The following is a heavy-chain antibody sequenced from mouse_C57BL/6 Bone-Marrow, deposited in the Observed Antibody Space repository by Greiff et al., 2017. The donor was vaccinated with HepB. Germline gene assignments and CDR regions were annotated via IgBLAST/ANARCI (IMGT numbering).Heavy chain of an antibody. CDR1: GYTFTSYW. CDR2: IHPNSGST. J-gene: IGHJ3*01. V-gene: IGHV1-64*01. CDR3: ARGDYDRFAY. D-gene: IGHD2-4*01. Sequence: QVQLQQPGAELVKPGASVKLSCKASGYTFTSYWMHWVKQRPGQGLEWIGMIHPNSGSTNYNEKFKSKATLTVDTSSSTAYMQLSSLTSEDSAVYYCARGDYDRFAYWGQGTLVTVSA.